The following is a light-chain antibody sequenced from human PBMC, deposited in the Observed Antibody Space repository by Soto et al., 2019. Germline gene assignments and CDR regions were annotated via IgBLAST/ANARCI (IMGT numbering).Light chain of an antibody. Sequence: DIQLTQSPSFLSASVGDRVTITCRASQGIRSYLAWYQQKPGKAPKLLIYSASTLQGGVPSTFSGSGSGTEFTLTISSLQPEDFATYYCQQLSSYPLTFGGGTKVEIK. V-gene: IGKV1-9*01. J-gene: IGKJ4*01. CDR1: QGIRSY. CDR2: SAS. CDR3: QQLSSYPLT.